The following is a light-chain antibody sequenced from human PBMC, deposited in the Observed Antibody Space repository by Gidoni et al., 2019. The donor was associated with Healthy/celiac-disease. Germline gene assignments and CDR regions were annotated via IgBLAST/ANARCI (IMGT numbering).Light chain of an antibody. V-gene: IGLV2-23*01. J-gene: IGLJ3*02. CDR2: EGS. Sequence: QSALTQPASVSGSPGQSITISCTGTSSDVGSYNLVSWYQQHPGKAPKLMIYEGSERPSGVSNRFSGSKSGNTASLTISGLPEDEADYYCGSYAGSSTLVFGGVTKLTVL. CDR3: GSYAGSSTLV. CDR1: SSDVGSYNL.